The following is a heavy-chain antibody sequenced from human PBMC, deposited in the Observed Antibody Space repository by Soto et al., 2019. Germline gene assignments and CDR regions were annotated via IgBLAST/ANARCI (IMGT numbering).Heavy chain of an antibody. V-gene: IGHV3-9*01. CDR2: INWNSRSI. CDR1: GFTFDDFA. Sequence: EVQLVESGGGLGQPGTSLRLSCAASGFTFDDFAMHWVRQAQGKGLEWVAGINWNSRSIDYADSVKGRFIISRDNAKKSIYLQLNNLRTEDTAFYYCAKDRRAMNWYCDLWGRGTLVVVSS. CDR3: AKDRRAMNWYCDL. J-gene: IGHJ2*01.